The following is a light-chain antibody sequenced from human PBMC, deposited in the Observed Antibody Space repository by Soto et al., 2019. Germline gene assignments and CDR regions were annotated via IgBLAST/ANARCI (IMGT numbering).Light chain of an antibody. CDR1: SSDVGGFDY. J-gene: IGLJ1*01. CDR2: EVS. Sequence: QSVLTQPASVSGSPGQSITISCTGTSSDVGGFDYVSWYQQHPGKAPKLMIYEVSKRPSGVSNRFSGSKSGNTASLTISGLQAEDEADYYCSSYTGSSTLYVFGTGTKFTVL. CDR3: SSYTGSSTLYV. V-gene: IGLV2-14*01.